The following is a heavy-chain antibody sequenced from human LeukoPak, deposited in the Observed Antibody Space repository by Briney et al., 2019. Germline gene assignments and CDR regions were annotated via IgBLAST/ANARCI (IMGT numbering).Heavy chain of an antibody. V-gene: IGHV3-7*01. CDR3: ARIGYSSSSFDY. CDR1: GFTFSNYW. J-gene: IGHJ4*02. Sequence: GGSLRLSCAASGFTFSNYWMSWVRQAPGKGLEWVANIKQDGSVKYYVDSVKGRFTISRDNAKNSVYLQMNSLRVEDTAVYYCARIGYSSSSFDYWGQGTLVTVSS. CDR2: IKQDGSVK. D-gene: IGHD6-6*01.